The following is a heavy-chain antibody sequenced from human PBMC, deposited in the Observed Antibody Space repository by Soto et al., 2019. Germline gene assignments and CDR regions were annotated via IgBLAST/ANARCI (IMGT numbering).Heavy chain of an antibody. V-gene: IGHV1-69*13. CDR3: AREIFGVIISGGRDAFDI. CDR2: IIPIFGTA. CDR1: GGTFSTYA. D-gene: IGHD3-3*01. J-gene: IGHJ3*02. Sequence: RASVKVSCKASGGTFSTYAISWLRQSPGQGLEWMGGIIPIFGTAKYAQKFQGRVTITADESTSTAYMELSSLRSEDTAVYYCAREIFGVIISGGRDAFDIWGQGTMVTVS.